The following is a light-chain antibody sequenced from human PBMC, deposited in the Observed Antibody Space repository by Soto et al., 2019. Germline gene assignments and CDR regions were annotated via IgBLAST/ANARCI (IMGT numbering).Light chain of an antibody. CDR3: QQYGTSEII. J-gene: IGKJ5*01. V-gene: IGKV3-20*01. CDR2: DTS. CDR1: QSLTNSF. Sequence: EFVLTQSPGTLSLSPGERATLSCRASQSLTNSFMAWYQQKPGQAPRLLIYDTSSRASGIPDRFSGSGSGTAFTLTISRLETEAFAVFYCQQYGTSEIIFGQGTRLEIK.